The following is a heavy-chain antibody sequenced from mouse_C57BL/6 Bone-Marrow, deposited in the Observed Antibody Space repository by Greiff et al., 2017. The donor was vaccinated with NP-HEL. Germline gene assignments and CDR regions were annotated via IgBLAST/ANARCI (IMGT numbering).Heavy chain of an antibody. D-gene: IGHD2-2*01. J-gene: IGHJ2*01. CDR3: ERWGVKTDDY. V-gene: IGHV1-81*01. Sequence: VQLQQSGAELVRPGASVKLSCKASGYTFTSYGIRWVKQRPGQGLEWIGEIYPRSGNTYYNEKFKGKATLTADKSSSTAYMELRSLTSEDSAVYCCERWGVKTDDYWGQGTTLTVSS. CDR1: GYTFTSYG. CDR2: IYPRSGNT.